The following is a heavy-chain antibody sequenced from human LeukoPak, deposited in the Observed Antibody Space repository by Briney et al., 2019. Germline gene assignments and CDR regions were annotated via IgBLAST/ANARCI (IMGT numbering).Heavy chain of an antibody. Sequence: PGGSLRLSCAASGFTFSSYAMSWVRQAPGKGLEWVSAISGSGGSTYYADSVKGRFTISRDNSKNTLYLQMNSLRAEDTAVYYCAKFPVTAGLRSPYNWFDPWGQGTLVTVSS. V-gene: IGHV3-23*01. J-gene: IGHJ5*02. CDR1: GFTFSSYA. D-gene: IGHD2-21*02. CDR3: AKFPVTAGLRSPYNWFDP. CDR2: ISGSGGST.